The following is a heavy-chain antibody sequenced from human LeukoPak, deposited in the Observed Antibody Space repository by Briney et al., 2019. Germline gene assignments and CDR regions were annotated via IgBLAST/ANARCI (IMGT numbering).Heavy chain of an antibody. V-gene: IGHV1-18*01. CDR3: ARAPITMIVVVINLFDY. Sequence: ASVKVSCKASGYTFTNHDISWVRQAPGQGLEWMGWISAYNGNTNYAQKLQGRVTMTTDTSTSTAYMELGSLRSDDTAVYYCARAPITMIVVVINLFDYWGQGTLVTVSS. CDR1: GYTFTNHD. D-gene: IGHD3-22*01. CDR2: ISAYNGNT. J-gene: IGHJ4*02.